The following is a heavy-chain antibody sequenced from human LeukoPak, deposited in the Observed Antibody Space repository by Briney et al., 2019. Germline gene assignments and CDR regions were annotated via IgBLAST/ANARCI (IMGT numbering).Heavy chain of an antibody. CDR2: IKSKTDGGTT. Sequence: GGSLRLSCAASGFTFSNAWMSWVRQAPGKGLEWVGRIKSKTDGGTTDYAAPVKGRFTIPRDDSKNTLYLQMNSLKTEDTAVYYCTTDIGYYDFWSGYHDYWGQGTLVTVSS. V-gene: IGHV3-15*01. CDR3: TTDIGYYDFWSGYHDY. CDR1: GFTFSNAW. D-gene: IGHD3-3*01. J-gene: IGHJ4*02.